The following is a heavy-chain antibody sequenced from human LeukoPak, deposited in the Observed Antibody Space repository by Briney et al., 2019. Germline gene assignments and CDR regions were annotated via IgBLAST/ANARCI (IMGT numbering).Heavy chain of an antibody. J-gene: IGHJ4*02. D-gene: IGHD2-2*01. CDR1: GYTFTGYY. Sequence: ASVKVSCKASGYTFTGYYIHWVRQAPGQGREWMGWINPHSGGTNYAQKFQGGVTMTRDTSITTAYMELSSLRSDDTAVYYCARDVGEYCSSTNCYASHYWGQGTLVTVSS. CDR2: INPHSGGT. CDR3: ARDVGEYCSSTNCYASHY. V-gene: IGHV1-2*02.